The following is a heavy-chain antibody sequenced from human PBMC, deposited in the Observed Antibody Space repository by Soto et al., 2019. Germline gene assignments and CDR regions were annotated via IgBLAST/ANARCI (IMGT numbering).Heavy chain of an antibody. V-gene: IGHV4-59*01. CDR1: GGSISGYY. D-gene: IGHD3-10*01. Sequence: ETLSLTCTVSGGSISGYYWRWIRPPPRKGLAGIGYLYHSGSTNYSPSLKSRVTISLDTSKNQFSLKLSSVTAADTAVDYSAGDIGMIRGNNWFDPWGQGTLVTVSS. CDR3: AGDIGMIRGNNWFDP. CDR2: LYHSGST. J-gene: IGHJ5*02.